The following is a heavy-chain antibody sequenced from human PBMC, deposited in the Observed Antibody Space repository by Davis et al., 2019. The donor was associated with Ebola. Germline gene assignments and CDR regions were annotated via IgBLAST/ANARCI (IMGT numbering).Heavy chain of an antibody. CDR3: ARVGGVQLWATYYYYYGMDV. V-gene: IGHV1-18*01. CDR2: ISAYNGNT. D-gene: IGHD5-18*01. Sequence: ASVKVSCKASGYTFTSYGISWVRQAPGQGLEWMGWISAYNGNTNYAQKLQGRVTTTTDTSTSTAYMELRSLRSDDTAVYYCARVGGVQLWATYYYYYGMDVWGQGTTVTVSS. J-gene: IGHJ6*02. CDR1: GYTFTSYG.